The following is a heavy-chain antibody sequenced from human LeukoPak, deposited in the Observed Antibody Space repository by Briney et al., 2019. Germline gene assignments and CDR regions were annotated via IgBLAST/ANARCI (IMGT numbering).Heavy chain of an antibody. CDR1: GFTFSNYM. CDR2: IKSDGITI. CDR3: LRDLNWSLDQ. Sequence: PGGALRLSCAASGFTFSNYMMHWVRQDPGKGLVWVSRIKSDGITITYADSVKGRFTITRDNAKNTLYLQMNSLRAEDTAVYYCLRDLNWSLDQWGQGTLVTVSS. D-gene: IGHD1-20*01. V-gene: IGHV3-74*01. J-gene: IGHJ4*02.